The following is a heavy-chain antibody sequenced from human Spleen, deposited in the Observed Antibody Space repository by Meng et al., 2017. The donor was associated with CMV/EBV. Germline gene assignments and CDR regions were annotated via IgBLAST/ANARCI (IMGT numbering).Heavy chain of an antibody. D-gene: IGHD1-26*01. J-gene: IGHJ4*02. CDR1: GFTFSSYS. CDR2: ISSSSSYI. V-gene: IGHV3-21*01. CDR3: AREVGATDYFDY. Sequence: GESLKISCAASGFTFSSYSMNWVRQAPGKGPEWVSSISSSSSYIYYADSVKGRFTISRDNAKNSLYLQMNSLRAEDTAVYYCAREVGATDYFDYWGQGTLVTVSS.